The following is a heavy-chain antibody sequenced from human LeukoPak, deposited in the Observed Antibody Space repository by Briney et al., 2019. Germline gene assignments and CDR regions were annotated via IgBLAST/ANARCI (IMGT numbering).Heavy chain of an antibody. CDR3: AKVVGYCGSPSCSVDP. D-gene: IGHD2-2*01. Sequence: GASLRLSCEASGFTFSSYAVSWVRQAPGKGLEWVSGISGSGGITKYVDSVKGRFTISRDNSKNTLYLQMNSLRAEDTAVYYCAKVVGYCGSPSCSVDPWGQGTLVTVSS. J-gene: IGHJ5*02. CDR2: ISGSGGIT. CDR1: GFTFSSYA. V-gene: IGHV3-23*01.